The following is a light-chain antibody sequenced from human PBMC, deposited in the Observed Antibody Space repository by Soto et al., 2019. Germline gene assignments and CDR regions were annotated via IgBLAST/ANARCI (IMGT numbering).Light chain of an antibody. CDR1: PSVRSN. CDR2: GAS. V-gene: IGKV3-15*01. J-gene: IGKJ5*01. CDR3: QQYNNWPPIT. Sequence: EIVMTQSPATMSVSPGEIATFFCSASPSVRSNLAGYQQKPGQAPRLLIYGASTRATGIPARFSGSGSWTEFTLTVSSLQSEEFAVYYCQQYNNWPPITFGQGTRLEIK.